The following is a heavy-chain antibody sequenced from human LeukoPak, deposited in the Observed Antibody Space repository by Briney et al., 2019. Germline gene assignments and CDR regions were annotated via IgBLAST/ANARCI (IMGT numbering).Heavy chain of an antibody. V-gene: IGHV1-8*01. CDR3: ARGRRGTVLRYFDWLSNYYYYMDV. Sequence: ASVKVSCKASGYTFTSYDINWVRQATGQGLEWMGWMNPNSGNTGYAQKFQGRVTMTRNTSISTAYMELSSLRSEDTAVYYCARGRRGTVLRYFDWLSNYYYYMDVWGKGTTVTISS. J-gene: IGHJ6*03. D-gene: IGHD3-9*01. CDR2: MNPNSGNT. CDR1: GYTFTSYD.